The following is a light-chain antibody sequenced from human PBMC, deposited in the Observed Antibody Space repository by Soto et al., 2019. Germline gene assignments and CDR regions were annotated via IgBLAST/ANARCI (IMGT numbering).Light chain of an antibody. J-gene: IGLJ3*02. CDR3: GSYAGSNNLGV. CDR2: EVS. Sequence: QSALTQPPSASGSPGQSVTISCTGTSSDVGGYNYVSWYQQHPGKAPKLMIYEVSKRPSGVPDRFSGSKSGNTASLTVSGLQTDDEAEYYCGSYAGSNNLGVFGGGTKLTVL. CDR1: SSDVGGYNY. V-gene: IGLV2-8*01.